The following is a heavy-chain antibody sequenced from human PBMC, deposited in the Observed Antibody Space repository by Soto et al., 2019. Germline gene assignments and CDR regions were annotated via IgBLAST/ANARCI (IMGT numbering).Heavy chain of an antibody. J-gene: IGHJ4*02. CDR1: GFTFRDYA. Sequence: QPGGSLRLSCTASGFTFRDYALSWFRQAPGKGLEWVSAISGSGGSTYYADSVKGRFTISRDNSKNTLYLQMNSLRAEDTAVYYCAKGFLPSSWYVYWGQGTLVTVSS. CDR2: ISGSGGST. V-gene: IGHV3-23*01. CDR3: AKGFLPSSWYVY. D-gene: IGHD6-13*01.